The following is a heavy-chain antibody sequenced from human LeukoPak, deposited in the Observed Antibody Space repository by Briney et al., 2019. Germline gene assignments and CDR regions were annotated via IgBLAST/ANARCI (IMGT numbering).Heavy chain of an antibody. J-gene: IGHJ4*02. V-gene: IGHV1-69*06. Sequence: ASVKVSCKASGGTFSSYAISWVRQAPGQGLEWMGGIIPIFGTANYAQKFQGRVTITGNTSITTAYMELSSLRSEDTAVYYCARMITFGGVIGRASDYWGQGTLVQVSS. CDR1: GGTFSSYA. D-gene: IGHD3-16*02. CDR2: IIPIFGTA. CDR3: ARMITFGGVIGRASDY.